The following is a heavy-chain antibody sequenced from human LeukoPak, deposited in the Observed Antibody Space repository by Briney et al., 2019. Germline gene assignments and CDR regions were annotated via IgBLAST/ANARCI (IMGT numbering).Heavy chain of an antibody. CDR1: RFTFSDYW. CDR3: TRGRYYFDY. CDR2: INADGSST. Sequence: PGGSLRLSCTASRFTFSDYWMHWVRQAPGKGLVWVSRINADGSSTNYADSVKGRFTISRDNAKNTLYLQMNSLRAEDTAVYYCTRGRYYFDYWGQGTLVTVSS. D-gene: IGHD1-14*01. V-gene: IGHV3-74*01. J-gene: IGHJ4*02.